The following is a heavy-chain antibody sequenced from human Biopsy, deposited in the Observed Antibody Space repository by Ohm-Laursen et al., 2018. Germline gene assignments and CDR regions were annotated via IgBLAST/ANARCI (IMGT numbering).Heavy chain of an antibody. CDR2: ISSGGSTI. D-gene: IGHD3-22*01. Sequence: GSLRLSCTASGFTFSDYQMIWIRQTPGKGLEWVSHISSGGSTIFHADSVKGRLTISRDDAKGSLYLQMTNLRAEDTAVYYCARDTPETYDYDNDDNSPFPRRYIDYWGQGTLVTVSS. CDR1: GFTFSDYQ. CDR3: ARDTPETYDYDNDDNSPFPRRYIDY. V-gene: IGHV3-11*01. J-gene: IGHJ4*02.